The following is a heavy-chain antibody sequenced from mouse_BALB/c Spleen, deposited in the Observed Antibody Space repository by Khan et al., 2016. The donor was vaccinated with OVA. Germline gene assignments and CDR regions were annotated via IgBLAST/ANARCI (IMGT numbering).Heavy chain of an antibody. D-gene: IGHD2-1*01. J-gene: IGHJ3*01. Sequence: QVQLKESGAELARPGASVKLSCTASGYTFTSYTMPWVHQRPGQGLEWIASINPNNYYTNYHQKFKDKVTFSADKSSTTAYMQMSSLNSEDSAIFYGAREGLYYGNNGAWFTYWGQGTLVTVSA. CDR3: AREGLYYGNNGAWFTY. V-gene: IGHV1-4*01. CDR2: INPNNYYT. CDR1: GYTFTSYT.